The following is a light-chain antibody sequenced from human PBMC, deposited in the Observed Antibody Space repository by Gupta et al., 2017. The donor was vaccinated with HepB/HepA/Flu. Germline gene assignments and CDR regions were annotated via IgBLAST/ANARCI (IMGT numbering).Light chain of an antibody. CDR1: QSISSF. CDR2: GAS. Sequence: VLTPSPGTVSLSPGDRATISCRASQSISSFLAWYQQTPGQAPRLLIYGASNRATGIPARFSGSGSGTDFTLTISNLEPEDFAVYYCQQRYNWPLTFGGGTKVEIK. J-gene: IGKJ4*01. V-gene: IGKV3-11*01. CDR3: QQRYNWPLT.